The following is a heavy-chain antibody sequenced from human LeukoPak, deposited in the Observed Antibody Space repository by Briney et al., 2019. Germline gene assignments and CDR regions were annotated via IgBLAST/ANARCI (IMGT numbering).Heavy chain of an antibody. D-gene: IGHD4-17*01. Sequence: SVKVSCKASGGTFSRYATNWVRQAPGQGLEWMGGIIPIFGTANYAQKFQGRVTITTDESTSTAYMELSSLRSEDTAVYYCARVRDYGDERKEDWGQGTLVTVSS. CDR2: IIPIFGTA. J-gene: IGHJ4*02. CDR1: GGTFSRYA. CDR3: ARVRDYGDERKED. V-gene: IGHV1-69*05.